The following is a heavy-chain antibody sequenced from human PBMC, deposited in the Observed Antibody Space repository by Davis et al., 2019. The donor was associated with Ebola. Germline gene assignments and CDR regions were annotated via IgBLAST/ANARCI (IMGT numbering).Heavy chain of an antibody. Sequence: GGSLRLSCAASGFTFSSYGMHWVRQAPGKGLEWVAVIWYDGSNKYYADSVKGRFTISRDNSKNTLYLQMNSLRAEDTAVYYCARLSWLRPLYYYYYYGMDVWGQGTTVTVSS. CDR3: ARLSWLRPLYYYYYYGMDV. CDR1: GFTFSSYG. J-gene: IGHJ6*02. D-gene: IGHD5-12*01. V-gene: IGHV3-33*01. CDR2: IWYDGSNK.